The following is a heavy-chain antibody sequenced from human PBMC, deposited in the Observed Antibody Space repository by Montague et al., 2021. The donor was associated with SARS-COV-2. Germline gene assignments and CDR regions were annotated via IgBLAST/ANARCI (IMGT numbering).Heavy chain of an antibody. CDR3: ARQVTWRYFDWGLYGMDV. D-gene: IGHD3-9*01. J-gene: IGHJ6*02. Sequence: SETLSLTCTVSGGSISSSSYYWGWIRQPPGKGLEWIGSIYYSGSTYYNPSLKSRVTISVDTSKNQFSLKLSSVTAADTAVYYCARQVTWRYFDWGLYGMDVWGRGTTVTVSS. CDR1: GGSISSSSYY. CDR2: IYYSGST. V-gene: IGHV4-39*01.